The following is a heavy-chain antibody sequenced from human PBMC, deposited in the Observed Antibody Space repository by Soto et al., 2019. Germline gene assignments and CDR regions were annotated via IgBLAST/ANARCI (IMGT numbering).Heavy chain of an antibody. CDR3: AKADDILTGYAFDP. D-gene: IGHD3-9*01. CDR2: IYSGGST. V-gene: IGHV3-53*01. J-gene: IGHJ5*02. CDR1: GFTVSSNY. Sequence: GSLRLSCAASGFTVSSNYMSWVRQAPGKGLEWVSVIYSGGSTYYADSVKGRFTISRDNSKNTLYLQMNSLRAEDTAIYYCAKADDILTGYAFDPWGQGTLVTVSS.